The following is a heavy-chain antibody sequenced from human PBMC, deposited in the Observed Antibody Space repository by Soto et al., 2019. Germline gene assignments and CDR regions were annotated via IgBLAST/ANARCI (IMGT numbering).Heavy chain of an antibody. J-gene: IGHJ6*02. Sequence: GGPLRLSCAASGFTFSSYWMHWVRQAPGKGLVWVSRINSDGSSTSYADSVKGRFTISRDNAKNTLYLQMNSLRAEDTAVYYCARELEVWSGYPYYYYYGMDVWGQGTTVTVSS. D-gene: IGHD3-3*01. V-gene: IGHV3-74*01. CDR2: INSDGSST. CDR3: ARELEVWSGYPYYYYYGMDV. CDR1: GFTFSSYW.